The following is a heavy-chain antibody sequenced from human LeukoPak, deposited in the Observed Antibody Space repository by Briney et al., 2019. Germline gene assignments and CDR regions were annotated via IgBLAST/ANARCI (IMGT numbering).Heavy chain of an antibody. CDR2: INHSGST. CDR3: ARSDSSGYYNDY. V-gene: IGHV4-34*01. D-gene: IGHD3-22*01. J-gene: IGHJ4*02. CDR1: GGSFSGYY. Sequence: PSETLSLTCAVYGGSFSGYYWSWIRQPPGKGLEWIGEINHSGSTNCNPSLKSRVTISVDTSKNQFSLKLSSVTAADTAVYYCARSDSSGYYNDYWGQGTLVTVSS.